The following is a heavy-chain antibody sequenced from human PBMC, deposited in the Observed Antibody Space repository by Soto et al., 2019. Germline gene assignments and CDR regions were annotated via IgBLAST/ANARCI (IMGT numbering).Heavy chain of an antibody. CDR2: INHSGST. CDR3: ARKRTNYGMDV. CDR1: GGSFSGYY. V-gene: IGHV4-34*01. J-gene: IGHJ6*02. Sequence: SETLSLTCAVYGGSFSGYYWSWIRQPPGKGLEWIGEINHSGSTNYNPSLKSRVTISVDTSKNQFSLKLSSVTAADTAVYYCARKRTNYGMDVWGQGTTVTVSS. D-gene: IGHD6-25*01.